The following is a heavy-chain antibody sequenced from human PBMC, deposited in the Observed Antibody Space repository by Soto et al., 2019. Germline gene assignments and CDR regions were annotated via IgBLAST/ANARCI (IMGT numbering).Heavy chain of an antibody. D-gene: IGHD3-10*01. CDR1: GFTFDDYA. CDR2: ISWNSGSI. CDR3: AKEWFGETGYYYYMDV. J-gene: IGHJ6*03. Sequence: DVQLVESGGGLVQPGRSLRLSCAASGFTFDDYAMHWVRQAPGKGLEWVSGISWNSGSIGYADSVKGRFTISRDNAKNSLYLQMNSLRAEDTALYYCAKEWFGETGYYYYMDVWGKGTTVTVSS. V-gene: IGHV3-9*01.